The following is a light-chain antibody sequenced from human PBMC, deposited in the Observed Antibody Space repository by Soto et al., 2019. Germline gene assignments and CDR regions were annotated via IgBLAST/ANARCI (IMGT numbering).Light chain of an antibody. J-gene: IGKJ3*01. CDR1: QSVSSN. CDR2: GAS. Sequence: DIVLTQTPATLSVSPGERATLSCRASQSVSSNLAWYQQKPGQAPRLLIYGASSRATGIPARFSGSGFETEFTLTISSLQSEDFAVYYCQPYETWPPPVTFGPGTKVDIK. CDR3: QPYETWPPPVT. V-gene: IGKV3-15*01.